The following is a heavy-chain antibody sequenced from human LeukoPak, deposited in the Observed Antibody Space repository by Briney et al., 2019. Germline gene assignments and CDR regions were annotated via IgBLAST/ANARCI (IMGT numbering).Heavy chain of an antibody. CDR2: IKSKTDGGTT. CDR3: TTDRITMWELLKDVFDY. CDR1: GFTFRNTW. D-gene: IGHD1-26*01. Sequence: GGSLRLSCAASGFTFRNTWMSWVRQAPGKGLEWVGRIKSKTDGGTTDYAAPVKGRFTISRDDSKNTLFLQMNSLKTEDTAVYYCTTDRITMWELLKDVFDYWGQGTLVTVSS. J-gene: IGHJ4*02. V-gene: IGHV3-15*01.